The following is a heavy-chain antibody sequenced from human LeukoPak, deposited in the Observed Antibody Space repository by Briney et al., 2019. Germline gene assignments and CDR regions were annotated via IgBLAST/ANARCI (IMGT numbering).Heavy chain of an antibody. J-gene: IGHJ4*02. CDR1: GFTVSSNY. Sequence: GGSLRLSCAASGFTVSSNYMNWVRQAPGKGLEWVAVISYDGSNKYYADSVKGRFTISRDNSKNTLYLQMNSLRAEDTAVYYCARDSLSWVWGQGTLVTVSS. CDR2: ISYDGSNK. V-gene: IGHV3-30-3*01. D-gene: IGHD1-26*01. CDR3: ARDSLSWV.